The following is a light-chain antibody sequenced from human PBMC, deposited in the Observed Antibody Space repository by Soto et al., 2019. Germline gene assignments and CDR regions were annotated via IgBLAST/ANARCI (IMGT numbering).Light chain of an antibody. Sequence: QSALTQPASVSGSPGQSITISCTGTSSDVGGYNYVSWYQQHPGKAPKLMIYDVSNRPSGVSNRFSGSKSGNTASLTISGLQLADEADYDCCSYTSSSTLVFGTGTKLTVL. V-gene: IGLV2-14*01. CDR1: SSDVGGYNY. CDR2: DVS. J-gene: IGLJ1*01. CDR3: CSYTSSSTLV.